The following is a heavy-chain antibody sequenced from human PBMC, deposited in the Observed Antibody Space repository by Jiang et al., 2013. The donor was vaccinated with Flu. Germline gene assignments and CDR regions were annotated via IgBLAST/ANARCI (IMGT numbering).Heavy chain of an antibody. D-gene: IGHD1-26*01. CDR2: ISYDGSNK. J-gene: IGHJ4*02. CDR3: AKEGSYFIIDY. V-gene: IGHV3-30*18. Sequence: EWVAVISYDGSNKYYADSVKGRFTISRDNSKNTLYLQMNSLRAEDTAVYYCAKEGSYFIIDYWGQGTLVTVSS.